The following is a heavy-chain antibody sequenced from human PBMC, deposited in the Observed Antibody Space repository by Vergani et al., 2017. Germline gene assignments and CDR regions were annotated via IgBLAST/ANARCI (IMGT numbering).Heavy chain of an antibody. J-gene: IGHJ4*02. Sequence: QVQLQQWGAGLLKPSETLSLTCAVYGGSFSGYYWSWIRQPPGKGLEWIGEINHSGSTNYNPSLKSRVTISVDTSKNQFSLKLSSVTAADTAVYYCARWGSYSSSWSKRNYFDYWGQGTLVTVSS. D-gene: IGHD6-13*01. CDR1: GGSFSGYY. V-gene: IGHV4-34*01. CDR2: INHSGST. CDR3: ARWGSYSSSWSKRNYFDY.